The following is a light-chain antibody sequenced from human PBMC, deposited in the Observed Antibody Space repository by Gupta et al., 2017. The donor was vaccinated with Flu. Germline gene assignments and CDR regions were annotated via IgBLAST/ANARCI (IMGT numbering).Light chain of an antibody. V-gene: IGKV4-1*01. CDR3: QQDCNIPQT. J-gene: IGKJ1*01. Sequence: DIVMTQSPDSLSVSLGERATIKCKSSQSLLYGSNNKNYLSWFQQKPGQPPKLLIYWASTRESGVPDRFSGSGSGTDFTLTISSLRAEDVAVYYCQQDCNIPQTFGQGTKVEIK. CDR2: WAS. CDR1: QSLLYGSNNKNY.